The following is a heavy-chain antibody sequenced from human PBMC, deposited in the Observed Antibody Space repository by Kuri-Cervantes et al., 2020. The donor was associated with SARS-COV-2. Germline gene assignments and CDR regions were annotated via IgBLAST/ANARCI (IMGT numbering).Heavy chain of an antibody. CDR3: ARGLAAAFGVDY. V-gene: IGHV1-2*04. CDR1: GYTFTDYA. D-gene: IGHD6-13*01. Sequence: ASVKVSCKASGYTFTDYAIHWVRQAPGQGPEWMGWINPNSGGTNYAQKFQGWVTMTRDTSISTAYMELSRLRSDDTAVYYCARGLAAAFGVDYWGQGTLVTVSS. J-gene: IGHJ4*02. CDR2: INPNSGGT.